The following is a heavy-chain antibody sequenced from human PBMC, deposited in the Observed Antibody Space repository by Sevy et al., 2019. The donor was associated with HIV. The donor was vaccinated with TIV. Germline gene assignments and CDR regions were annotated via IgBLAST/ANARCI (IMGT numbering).Heavy chain of an antibody. CDR1: GFTFSDYY. CDR2: ISSSGSTI. V-gene: IGHV3-11*01. Sequence: GGSLRLSCAASGFTFSDYYMSWIRQAPGKGLEWVSYISSSGSTIYYADSVKGRFTISRDNAKNSLYLQMNSLRAEDTAVYYCASIGIVVDQIALGSHELKYGMDVWGQGTTVTVSS. D-gene: IGHD3-22*01. CDR3: ASIGIVVDQIALGSHELKYGMDV. J-gene: IGHJ6*02.